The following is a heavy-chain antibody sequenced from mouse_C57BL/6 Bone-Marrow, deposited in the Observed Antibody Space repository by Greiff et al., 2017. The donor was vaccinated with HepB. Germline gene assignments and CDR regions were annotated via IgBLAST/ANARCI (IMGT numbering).Heavy chain of an antibody. CDR1: GYTFTDHT. J-gene: IGHJ2*01. D-gene: IGHD1-1*01. CDR3: ARDYYGSSSHFDY. CDR2: IYPRDGST. V-gene: IGHV1-78*01. Sequence: VQVVESDAELVKPGASVKISCKVSGYTFTDHTIHWMKQRPEQGLEWIGYIYPRDGSTKYNEKFKGKATLTADKSSSTAYMQLNSLTSEDSAVYFCARDYYGSSSHFDYWGQGTTLTVSS.